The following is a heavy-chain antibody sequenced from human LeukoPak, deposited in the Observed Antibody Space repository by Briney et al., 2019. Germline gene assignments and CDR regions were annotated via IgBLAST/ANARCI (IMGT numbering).Heavy chain of an antibody. CDR1: GFTSSRYD. CDR2: ISRTVTTT. Sequence: GGSLRLSCAASGFTSSRYDLSWVRQAPGKGLECVSTISRTVTTTYYADSVKGRLTISRDNSKNTLYLQMNSLRAEDTAVYHCAKDPMTTVTSSTGYWGQGTLVTVSS. CDR3: AKDPMTTVTSSTGY. J-gene: IGHJ4*02. V-gene: IGHV3-23*01. D-gene: IGHD4-17*01.